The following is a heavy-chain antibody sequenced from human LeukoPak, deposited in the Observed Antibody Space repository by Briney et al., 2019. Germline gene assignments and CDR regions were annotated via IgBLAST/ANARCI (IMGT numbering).Heavy chain of an antibody. CDR2: INHSGST. J-gene: IGHJ4*02. Sequence: PSETLSLTCAVYGGSFSGYYWSWIRQPPGKGLEWIGEINHSGSTNYNPSLKSRVTISVDTSKNQFSLKLSSVTAADTAVYYCARVPFRNYYDSSGYCFDYWGQGTLVTVSS. CDR3: ARVPFRNYYDSSGYCFDY. CDR1: GGSFSGYY. V-gene: IGHV4-34*01. D-gene: IGHD3-22*01.